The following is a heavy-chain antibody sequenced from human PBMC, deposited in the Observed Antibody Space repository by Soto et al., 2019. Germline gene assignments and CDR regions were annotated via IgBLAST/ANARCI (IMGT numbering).Heavy chain of an antibody. Sequence: ASVKVSCKASGYTFTSHDINWMRQATGQGLEWMGWMNPNSGHTNYAQKLQGRVTMTRDTSISTAYMELTNLRSEDTGIYYCASDMSTMWGQGTLVTVSS. V-gene: IGHV1-8*01. CDR3: ASDMSTM. CDR2: MNPNSGHT. J-gene: IGHJ4*02. D-gene: IGHD2-2*01. CDR1: GYTFTSHD.